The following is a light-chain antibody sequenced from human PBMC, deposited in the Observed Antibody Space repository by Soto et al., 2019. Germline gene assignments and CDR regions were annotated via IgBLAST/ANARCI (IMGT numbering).Light chain of an antibody. V-gene: IGLV2-8*01. Sequence: QSALTQPPSASGSLGQSVTISCTGTSSDVGGYDYVSWYQQHPGRAPKLTIYEVTKRPSGVPDRFSGSKSGNTASLIVSGLQAEDEADYYCSSYTGSNNLVFGGGTQLTVL. J-gene: IGLJ3*02. CDR1: SSDVGGYDY. CDR2: EVT. CDR3: SSYTGSNNLV.